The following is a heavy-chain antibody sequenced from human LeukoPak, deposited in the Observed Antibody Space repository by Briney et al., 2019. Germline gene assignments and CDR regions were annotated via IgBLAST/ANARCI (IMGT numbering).Heavy chain of an antibody. Sequence: GGSLRLSCAASGFTFDDYAMHWVRQAPGKGLEWVSGISWNSGSIGYADSVKGRFTISRDNAKNSLYLQMNSLRAEDTAVYYCARGSITMIVVVDPWGQGTLVTVSS. V-gene: IGHV3-9*01. D-gene: IGHD3-22*01. CDR2: ISWNSGSI. CDR3: ARGSITMIVVVDP. CDR1: GFTFDDYA. J-gene: IGHJ5*02.